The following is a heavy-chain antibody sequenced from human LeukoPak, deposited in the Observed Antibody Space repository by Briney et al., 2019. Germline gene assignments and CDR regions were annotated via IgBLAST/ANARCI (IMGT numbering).Heavy chain of an antibody. J-gene: IGHJ6*03. CDR3: ARSFGLEYYYYYMDV. D-gene: IGHD3-10*01. V-gene: IGHV3-30*19. CDR1: GFTFSSYG. CDR2: ISYDGSNK. Sequence: PGGSLRLSCAASGFTFSSYGMHWVRQAPGKGLEWVAVISYDGSNKYYADSVKGRFTISRDNSKNTLYLQMNSPRAEDTAVYYCARSFGLEYYYYYMDVWGKGTTVTVSS.